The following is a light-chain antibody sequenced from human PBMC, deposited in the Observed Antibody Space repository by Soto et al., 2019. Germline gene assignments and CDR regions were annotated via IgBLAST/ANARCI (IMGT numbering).Light chain of an antibody. CDR2: DVS. J-gene: IGKJ5*01. CDR3: QERSDWLLIT. CDR1: QSVSES. V-gene: IGKV3-11*01. Sequence: EIVLTQSPATLSLSPGGRATLSCRASQSVSESLAWYQQKPGQAPTLLLYDVSYRATGIPVRFSGSGSGTDFTLTISSLEPEDFAVYYCQERSDWLLITFGEVTQREVK.